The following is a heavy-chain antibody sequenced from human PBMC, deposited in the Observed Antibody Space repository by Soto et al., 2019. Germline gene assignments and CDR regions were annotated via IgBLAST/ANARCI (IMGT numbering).Heavy chain of an antibody. D-gene: IGHD6-19*01. CDR2: ISAYNGNT. CDR3: VRDIAVALTDY. V-gene: IGHV1-18*01. J-gene: IGHJ4*02. CDR1: GYSFTSYG. Sequence: QVQLVQSGAEVKKPGASVKVSCKASGYSFTSYGISWVRQAPGQGLEWMGWISAYNGNTKYAQKLQGRVTMTTDTSTSTAYMELRRLRSDDTAVYSCVRDIAVALTDYWGQGTLVTVSS.